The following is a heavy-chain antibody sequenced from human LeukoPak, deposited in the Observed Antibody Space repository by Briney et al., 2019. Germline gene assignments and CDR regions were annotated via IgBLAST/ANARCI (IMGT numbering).Heavy chain of an antibody. D-gene: IGHD1-14*01. CDR2: IYPGDSDT. CDR3: ARQIRGGGYKGAFDI. J-gene: IGHJ3*02. V-gene: IGHV5-51*01. CDR1: GYTFTSYW. Sequence: GESLKISCKGSGYTFTSYWIAWVRQMPGKGLEWMGIIYPGDSDTRYSPSFQGQVTISADKSISTAYLQWSSLKASDTAMYYCARQIRGGGYKGAFDIWGQGTMVTVSS.